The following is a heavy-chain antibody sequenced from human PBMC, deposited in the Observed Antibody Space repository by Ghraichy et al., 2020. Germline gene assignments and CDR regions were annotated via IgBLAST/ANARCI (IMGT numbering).Heavy chain of an antibody. J-gene: IGHJ6*02. CDR2: VSHDGGEK. Sequence: GGSLRLSCAASGFTFSNFVMHWVRQAPGKGLEWVGVVSHDGGEKSYADSVKGRFTMSRDNTKKRMQLQMNSLRPEDTAIYYCARDRRDLGLFDDFGMDVWGQGTTVTVSS. CDR3: ARDRRDLGLFDDFGMDV. V-gene: IGHV3-30*03. CDR1: GFTFSNFV. D-gene: IGHD3-10*02.